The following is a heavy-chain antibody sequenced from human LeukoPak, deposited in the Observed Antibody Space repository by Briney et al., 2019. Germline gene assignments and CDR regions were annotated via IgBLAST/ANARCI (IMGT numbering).Heavy chain of an antibody. CDR3: ARWRGASLTSQGSGGSHFDY. CDR2: IYPGDSDT. J-gene: IGHJ4*02. V-gene: IGHV5-51*01. Sequence: GESLKISCKGSGYSFTSYRIGWVRQMPGKGLEWMGIIYPGDSDTRYSPSFQGQVTISADKSISTAYLQWSSLKASDTAMYYCARWRGASLTSQGSGGSHFDYWGQGTLVTVSS. D-gene: IGHD3-9*01. CDR1: GYSFTSYR.